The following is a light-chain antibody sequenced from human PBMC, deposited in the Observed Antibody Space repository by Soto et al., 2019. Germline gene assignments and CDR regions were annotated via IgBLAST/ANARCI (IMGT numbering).Light chain of an antibody. CDR1: SSNIGTNY. J-gene: IGLJ2*01. Sequence: QSVLTQPPSASGTPGQRVTISCSGSSSNIGTNYVYWYQQLPGTAPKLLIYRNNQRPSGVPDRFSGSKSDTSASLAISGLRSEDEATYYCAAWDDTLSGLVVFGGGTKLTVL. V-gene: IGLV1-47*01. CDR3: AAWDDTLSGLVV. CDR2: RNN.